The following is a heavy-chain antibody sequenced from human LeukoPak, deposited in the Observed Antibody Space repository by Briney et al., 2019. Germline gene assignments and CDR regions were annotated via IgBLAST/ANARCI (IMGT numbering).Heavy chain of an antibody. CDR1: GFRFTTYG. Sequence: SGGSLRLSCAASGFRFTTYGMHWVRTPPGKGLEWLAVIWHDASNTFYADSVKGRFTISRDDSENTMYLQMTELRADDSAVYYCAIGNPRSAAMDFDYWGRGTLVTVSS. J-gene: IGHJ4*02. D-gene: IGHD2-2*01. CDR2: IWHDASNT. V-gene: IGHV3-33*01. CDR3: AIGNPRSAAMDFDY.